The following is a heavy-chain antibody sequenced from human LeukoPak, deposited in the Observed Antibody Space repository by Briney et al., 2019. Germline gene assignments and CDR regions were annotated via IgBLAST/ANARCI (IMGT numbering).Heavy chain of an antibody. D-gene: IGHD3-16*01. Sequence: GGSLRLSCAASGFIFSNYNMNWVRQAPGKGLEWVSYISSSSKIIYADSVKGRFTISRDDAKNSLYLQMNSLRAEDTAVYYCARDMPFGVYWGQGTLVTVSS. V-gene: IGHV3-48*01. CDR3: ARDMPFGVY. CDR1: GFIFSNYN. J-gene: IGHJ4*02. CDR2: ISSSSKI.